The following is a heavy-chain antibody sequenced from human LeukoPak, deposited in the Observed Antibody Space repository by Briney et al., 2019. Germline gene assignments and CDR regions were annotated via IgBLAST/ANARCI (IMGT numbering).Heavy chain of an antibody. Sequence: ASVKVSCKASGYTFTSYGINWVRQAPGQGLEGMGWISPYNGNTNYAQKLQGRVTMTTDTSTSTAYMEMRSLRSDDTAVYYCARHLGDPGFDYSGPGTLVIVSS. CDR3: ARHLGDPGFDY. V-gene: IGHV1-18*01. CDR2: ISPYNGNT. D-gene: IGHD3-16*01. CDR1: GYTFTSYG. J-gene: IGHJ4*02.